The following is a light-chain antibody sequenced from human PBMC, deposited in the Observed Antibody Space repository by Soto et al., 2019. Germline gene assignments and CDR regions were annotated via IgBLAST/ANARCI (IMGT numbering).Light chain of an antibody. Sequence: EITMTQFPATLPASPGEGATLSCRAAQDVTTNFAWYQQRRGQAPRLLIYDISTRATGVPARFSGSGSETEFTLSISGLQSEDFAVYFCQQYNNWPFSFGPGTRLEIK. CDR2: DIS. CDR1: QDVTTN. J-gene: IGKJ5*01. V-gene: IGKV3-15*01. CDR3: QQYNNWPFS.